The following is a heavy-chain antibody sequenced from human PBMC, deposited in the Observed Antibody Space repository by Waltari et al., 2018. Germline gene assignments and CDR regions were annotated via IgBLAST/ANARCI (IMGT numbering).Heavy chain of an antibody. CDR2: INHSGST. CDR3: ARTPHGSADAFDI. Sequence: QVQLQQWGAGLLKPSETLSLTCAVYVGSFSGYYWTWIRQTPGKGLECIGEINHSGSTNYNPSLKSRVTISVDTSKNQFSLKLSSVTAADTAVYYCARTPHGSADAFDIWGQGTMVTVSS. V-gene: IGHV4-34*01. CDR1: VGSFSGYY. D-gene: IGHD1-26*01. J-gene: IGHJ3*02.